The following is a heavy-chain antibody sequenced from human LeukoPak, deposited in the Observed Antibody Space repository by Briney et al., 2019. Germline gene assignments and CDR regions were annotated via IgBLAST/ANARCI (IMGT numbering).Heavy chain of an antibody. J-gene: IGHJ5*02. CDR3: ARGLRRWFRELMNWFDL. CDR1: GYTFTSYD. CDR2: MNPNSGNT. Sequence: GASVKVSCKASGYTFTSYDINWVRQATGQGLEWMGWMNPNSGNTGYAQKFQGRVTMTRNTSISTAYMELSSLRSEDTAVYYCARGLRRWFRELMNWFDLWGQGTLVTVSS. D-gene: IGHD3-10*01. V-gene: IGHV1-8*01.